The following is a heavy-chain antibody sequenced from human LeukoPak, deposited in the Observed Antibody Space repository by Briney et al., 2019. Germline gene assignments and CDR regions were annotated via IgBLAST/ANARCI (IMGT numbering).Heavy chain of an antibody. CDR3: ARDWSVVPGGARDYHYYYMDV. J-gene: IGHJ6*03. D-gene: IGHD2-21*01. Sequence: GGPVQVSCNTSGYTFTAYYIHWVRQAPGQGLEWLGWINPNNAATKLTQKFQGRVTMTRDTSISTAYMELTRLRSDDTAVYYCARDWSVVPGGARDYHYYYMDVWGTGTTVTVSS. CDR1: GYTFTAYY. V-gene: IGHV1-2*02. CDR2: INPNNAAT.